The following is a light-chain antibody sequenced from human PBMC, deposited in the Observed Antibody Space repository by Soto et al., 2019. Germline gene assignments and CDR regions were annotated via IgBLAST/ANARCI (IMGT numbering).Light chain of an antibody. CDR2: EGS. J-gene: IGLJ2*01. CDR1: SSDVGSYNL. CDR3: CSYAGSSTHVV. Sequence: QPASVSGSPGQSITISCTGTSSDVGSYNLVSWYQQHPGKAPKLMIYEGSKRPSGVSNRFSGSKSGNTASLTISGLQAEDEADYYCCSYAGSSTHVVFGGGTKLTVL. V-gene: IGLV2-23*01.